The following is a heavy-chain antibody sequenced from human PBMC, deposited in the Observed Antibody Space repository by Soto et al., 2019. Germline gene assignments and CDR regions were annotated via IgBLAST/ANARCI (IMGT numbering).Heavy chain of an antibody. CDR2: VSSRSTNI. D-gene: IGHD6-19*01. J-gene: IGHJ4*02. CDR1: GFTFSGYS. Sequence: GGSLRLSCVGSGFTFSGYSMAWVRQAPGRGLEWVASVSSRSTNIDYADSVKGRFTISRDNAKNLVSLQMSSLRGEDTALYYCAKFTEPGYSSIWYYFEYWGQGTPVTVSS. V-gene: IGHV3-21*06. CDR3: AKFTEPGYSSIWYYFEY.